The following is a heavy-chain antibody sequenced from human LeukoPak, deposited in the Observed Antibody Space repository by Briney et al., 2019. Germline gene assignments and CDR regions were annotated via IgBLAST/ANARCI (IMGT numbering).Heavy chain of an antibody. J-gene: IGHJ4*02. D-gene: IGHD4-17*01. CDR3: AREGEGAYGDYENY. CDR1: GGTFSSYA. CDR2: IIPIFGTA. V-gene: IGHV1-69*05. Sequence: ASVKVSCKASGGTFSSYAISWVRQAPGQGLEWMGRIIPIFGTANYAQKFQGRVTITTDESTSTAYMELSSLRSEDTAVYYCAREGEGAYGDYENYWGQGTPVTVSS.